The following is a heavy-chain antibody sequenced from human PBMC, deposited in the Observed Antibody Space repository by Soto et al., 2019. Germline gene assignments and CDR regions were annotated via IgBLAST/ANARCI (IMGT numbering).Heavy chain of an antibody. CDR3: ARTAAAGNHHYRVDV. CDR2: IYPGDSDT. J-gene: IGHJ6*02. Sequence: PGESLKISCKGSGYSFTSYWIGWVRQMPGKGLEWMGIIYPGDSDTRYSPSFQGQVTISADKSISTAYLQWSSLKASDTAMYYCARTAAAGNHHYRVDVWGQGTTVTVSS. V-gene: IGHV5-51*01. D-gene: IGHD6-13*01. CDR1: GYSFTSYW.